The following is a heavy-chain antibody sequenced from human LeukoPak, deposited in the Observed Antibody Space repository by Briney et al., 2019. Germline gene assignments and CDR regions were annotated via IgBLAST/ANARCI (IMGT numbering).Heavy chain of an antibody. CDR3: AKDAQRGFGYSNSLEK. Sequence: GESLRLSCVASHFTFSHFGMHWVRQAPGKGLGWVAVIWNDGSSQYYADSVKGRFTISRDNSQNMVYLQMNSLRVEDTAVYYCAKDAQRGFGYSNSLEKWGQGTLVIVSS. J-gene: IGHJ4*02. D-gene: IGHD4-11*01. V-gene: IGHV3-33*06. CDR1: HFTFSHFG. CDR2: IWNDGSSQ.